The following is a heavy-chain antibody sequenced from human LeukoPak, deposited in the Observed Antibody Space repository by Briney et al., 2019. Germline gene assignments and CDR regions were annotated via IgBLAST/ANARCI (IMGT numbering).Heavy chain of an antibody. CDR1: GYIFTHYW. V-gene: IGHV5-51*01. D-gene: IGHD3-10*01. CDR3: ARQSRDGSKTRGYYFDF. J-gene: IGHJ4*02. CDR2: IYPADSDT. Sequence: GESLKISCQVSGYIFTHYWIGWVRQLPGNGLESMGIIYPADSDTTYSPSFQGQVTISADKSIKTVYLQWSSLKASDTAMYYCARQSRDGSKTRGYYFDFWGQGTLVTVSS.